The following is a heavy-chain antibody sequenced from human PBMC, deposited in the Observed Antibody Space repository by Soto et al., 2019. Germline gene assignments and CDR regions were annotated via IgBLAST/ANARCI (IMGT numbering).Heavy chain of an antibody. CDR3: AKDSNYYDSSGYYEAFDI. V-gene: IGHV3-23*01. J-gene: IGHJ3*02. CDR1: GFIFSSYA. D-gene: IGHD3-22*01. CDR2: ISGNGGST. Sequence: GGSLRLSCAASGFIFSSYALSWVRQAPGKGLEWVSGISGNGGSTYYADSVKGRFTISRDNSKNTLSLQMNSLRAEDTAVYYCAKDSNYYDSSGYYEAFDIWGQGTMVTVSS.